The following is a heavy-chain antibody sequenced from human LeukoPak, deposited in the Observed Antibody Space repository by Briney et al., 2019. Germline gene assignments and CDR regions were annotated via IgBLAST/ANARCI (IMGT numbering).Heavy chain of an antibody. Sequence: PSETLSLTCTVSGGSISSYYWSWIRQPPGKGLEWIGYIYYSGSTNYNPSLKSRVTISVDTSKNQFSLKLSSVTAADTAVYYCARGNDFWSGPIGGWFDPWGQGTLVTVSS. CDR2: IYYSGST. CDR3: ARGNDFWSGPIGGWFDP. J-gene: IGHJ5*02. V-gene: IGHV4-59*08. CDR1: GGSISSYY. D-gene: IGHD3-3*01.